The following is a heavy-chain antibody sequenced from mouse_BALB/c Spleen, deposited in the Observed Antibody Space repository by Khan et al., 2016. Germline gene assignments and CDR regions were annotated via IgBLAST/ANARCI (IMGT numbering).Heavy chain of an antibody. D-gene: IGHD1-1*01. CDR3: LRDAMDY. V-gene: IGHV1-26*01. CDR2: INPNNGGT. J-gene: IGHJ4*01. CDR1: GYSFTGYY. Sequence: EMQLQESGPDLVKPGASVKISCKASGYSFTGYYMYWVKQSHEKSLEWIGRINPNNGGTSYNQKFKDKAILTVDKSSSTDYMELRSLTSEDSAVYYCLRDAMDYWGQGTSVTVSS.